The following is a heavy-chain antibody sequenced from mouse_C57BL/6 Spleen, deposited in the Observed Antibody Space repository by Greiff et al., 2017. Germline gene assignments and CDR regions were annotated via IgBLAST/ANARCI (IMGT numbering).Heavy chain of an antibody. CDR3: ARYWDEAWFAY. D-gene: IGHD4-1*01. CDR2: IDPSDSET. J-gene: IGHJ3*01. CDR1: GYTFTSYW. Sequence: QVQLQQPGAELVRPGSSVKLSCKASGYTFTSYWMHWVKQRPIQGLEWIGNIDPSDSETNYNQKFKDKATMTVDKSSSTAYMQLSSLTSEDSAVYYCARYWDEAWFAYWGQGTLVTVSA. V-gene: IGHV1-52*01.